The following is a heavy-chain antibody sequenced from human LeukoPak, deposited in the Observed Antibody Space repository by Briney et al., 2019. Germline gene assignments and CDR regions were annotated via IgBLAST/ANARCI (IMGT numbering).Heavy chain of an antibody. D-gene: IGHD3-22*01. V-gene: IGHV1-2*02. CDR2: INPNSGGT. J-gene: IGHJ4*02. CDR1: GYTFTGYY. CDR3: ATGPYDSSGFLNY. Sequence: ASVKVSCKASGYTFTGYYMHWVRQAPGQGLEWMGWINPNSGGTNYAQKFQGRVTMTRDTSISTAYMELSSLRSEDTAVYYCATGPYDSSGFLNYWGQGTLVTVSS.